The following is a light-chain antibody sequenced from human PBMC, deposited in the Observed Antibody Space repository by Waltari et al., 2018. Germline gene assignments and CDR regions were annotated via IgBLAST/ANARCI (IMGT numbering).Light chain of an antibody. V-gene: IGKV1-5*01. Sequence: DIQMTQSPSTLSASVGDRVTITCRASQSISSWLAWYQQKPGNAPKLLIYDASSLESGFPSRFTGSGSGTEFTLTISSLQPDDFATYYCQQYNSPMYTFGQGTKLEIK. CDR1: QSISSW. CDR3: QQYNSPMYT. CDR2: DAS. J-gene: IGKJ2*01.